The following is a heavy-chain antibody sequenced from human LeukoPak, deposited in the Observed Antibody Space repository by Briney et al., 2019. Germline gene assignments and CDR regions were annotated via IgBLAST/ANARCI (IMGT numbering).Heavy chain of an antibody. J-gene: IGHJ2*01. CDR1: GFTFSSYE. D-gene: IGHD3-10*01. V-gene: IGHV3-74*01. CDR2: IRSDGIAT. CDR3: ARADGSESDWYFDL. Sequence: PGGSLRLSCAASGFTFSSYEMHWVRQAPGKGLVWVSRIRSDGIATTYADSVKGRFTISRDNAKNTLYLQMNSLRAEDTAVYYCARADGSESDWYFDLWGRGTQVTVSS.